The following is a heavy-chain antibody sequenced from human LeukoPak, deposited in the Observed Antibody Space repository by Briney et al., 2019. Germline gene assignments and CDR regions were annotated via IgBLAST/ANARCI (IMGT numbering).Heavy chain of an antibody. CDR1: GGSISSYY. D-gene: IGHD6-19*01. V-gene: IGHV4-59*01. CDR3: AREAVAGTYFDY. J-gene: IGHJ4*02. Sequence: PSETLSLTCTVSGGSISSYYWSWIRQPPGKGLEWIGYIYYSGSTNYNPSLKNRVTISVDTSKNQFSLKLSSVTAADTAVYYCAREAVAGTYFDYWGQGTLVTVSS. CDR2: IYYSGST.